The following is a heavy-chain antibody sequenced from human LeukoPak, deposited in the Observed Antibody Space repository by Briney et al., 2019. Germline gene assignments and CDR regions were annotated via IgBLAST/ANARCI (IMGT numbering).Heavy chain of an antibody. V-gene: IGHV3-21*01. CDR3: ARTRSSSWYHFDY. D-gene: IGHD6-13*01. J-gene: IGHJ4*02. CDR1: GFTFSSYS. Sequence: GGSLRLSCAASGFTFSSYSMNWVRQAPGKGLEWVSSISSSSSYIYYADSVKGRFTISRDNAKNSLYLQMNSLRAEDTAVYYCARTRSSSWYHFDYWGQGTLVTVSS. CDR2: ISSSSSYI.